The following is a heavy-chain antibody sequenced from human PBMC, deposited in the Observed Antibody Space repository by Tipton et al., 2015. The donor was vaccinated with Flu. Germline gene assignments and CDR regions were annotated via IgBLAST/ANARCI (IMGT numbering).Heavy chain of an antibody. D-gene: IGHD7-27*01. CDR3: APRLTGDAFDI. V-gene: IGHV4-39*07. Sequence: TLSLTCTVSGCSISSSSYYWGRIRQPPGKGLEWIGSIYYSGSTYYNPSLKSRVTISVDTCKYQFSLKLSPVTAADTAVYYCAPRLTGDAFDILGQGTMVAVSS. CDR2: IYYSGST. J-gene: IGHJ3*02. CDR1: GCSISSSSYY.